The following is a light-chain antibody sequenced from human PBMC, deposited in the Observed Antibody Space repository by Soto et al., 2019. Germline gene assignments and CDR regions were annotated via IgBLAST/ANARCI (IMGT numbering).Light chain of an antibody. CDR1: QSVDIN. V-gene: IGKV3-15*01. CDR2: DAS. J-gene: IGKJ5*01. Sequence: EIVLTQSPATLSVSPGERVTLSCRASQSVDINLAWYQHKPGQAPRLLFYDASTRATGIPARFSGSGSGTEFTLTISSLQSEDFAVYYCQHYHGWPITFGQGTRLEI. CDR3: QHYHGWPIT.